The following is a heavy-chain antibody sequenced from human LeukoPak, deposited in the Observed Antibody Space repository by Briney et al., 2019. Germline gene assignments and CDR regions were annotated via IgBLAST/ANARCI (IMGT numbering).Heavy chain of an antibody. J-gene: IGHJ4*02. CDR2: ISSSSSTI. CDR3: AREEYQLLRVFDY. D-gene: IGHD2-2*01. V-gene: IGHV3-48*04. Sequence: PGGSLRLSCAASGFTFSSYSMNWVRQAPGKGLEWVSYISSSSSTIYYADSMKGRFTISRDNAKNSLYLQMNSLRAEDTAVYYCAREEYQLLRVFDYWGQGTLVTVSS. CDR1: GFTFSSYS.